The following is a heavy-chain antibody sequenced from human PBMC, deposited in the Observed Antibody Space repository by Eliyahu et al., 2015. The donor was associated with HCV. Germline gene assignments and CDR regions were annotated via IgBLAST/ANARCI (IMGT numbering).Heavy chain of an antibody. CDR1: GFTFGDYA. J-gene: IGHJ4*02. CDR3: ARSGTRYSGGWSDY. D-gene: IGHD6-19*01. V-gene: IGHV3-49*05. Sequence: EVQLVESGGGLVKPGRSLRLSCAASGFTFGDYAMTWFRQAPGKGLEWVGLLRSKAYRGTTEYAASVTGRFTISRDDSKSIAYLQMNSLKTEDTAVYYCARSGTRYSGGWSDYWGQGTLVTVSS. CDR2: LRSKAYRGTT.